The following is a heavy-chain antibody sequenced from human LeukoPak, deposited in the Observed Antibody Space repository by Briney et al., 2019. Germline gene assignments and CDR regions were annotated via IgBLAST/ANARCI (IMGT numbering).Heavy chain of an antibody. J-gene: IGHJ3*02. V-gene: IGHV4-4*07. Sequence: PSETLSLTCTVSGGSISSYYWSWIRQPAGKGLEWIGRIYTGGSTNYNPSLKSRVTISVDKSKNQFSLKLSSVTAADTAVYYCARGAAKKAFDIWGQGTMVTVSS. CDR3: ARGAAKKAFDI. D-gene: IGHD2-15*01. CDR2: IYTGGST. CDR1: GGSISSYY.